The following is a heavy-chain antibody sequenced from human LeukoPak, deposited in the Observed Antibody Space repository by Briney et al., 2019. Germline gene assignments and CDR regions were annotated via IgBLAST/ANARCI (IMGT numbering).Heavy chain of an antibody. D-gene: IGHD3-16*01. CDR2: ITPSGDST. J-gene: IGHJ3*01. CDR3: ARPTLGGFSLAFDL. Sequence: ASVKVSFKASGFTFTNYHLHWVRQAPGQGLEWMGIITPSGDSTTYAQKLQGRFTMSRDASTSTLYMELSSLRSEDTALYYCARPTLGGFSLAFDLWGQGTMVTVSS. V-gene: IGHV1-46*01. CDR1: GFTFTNYH.